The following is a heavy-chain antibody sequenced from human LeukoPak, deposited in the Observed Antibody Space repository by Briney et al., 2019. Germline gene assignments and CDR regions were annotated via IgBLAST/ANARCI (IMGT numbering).Heavy chain of an antibody. J-gene: IGHJ5*02. Sequence: PGGSLRLSCAASGFTFSTYAMSWVRQAPGKGLEWVSAISVSGDSTYYAASVKGRFTISRDNSKNTLYLQMNSLRAQDTAVYFCARSGGGRYSWGQGTLVTVSS. CDR1: GFTFSTYA. CDR2: ISVSGDST. CDR3: ARSGGGRYS. D-gene: IGHD3-10*01. V-gene: IGHV3-23*01.